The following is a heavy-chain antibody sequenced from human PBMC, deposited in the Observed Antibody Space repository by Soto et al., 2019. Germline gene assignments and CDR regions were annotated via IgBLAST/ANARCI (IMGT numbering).Heavy chain of an antibody. V-gene: IGHV1-18*01. CDR1: GYTFTSYG. CDR3: ARSGAGYSSNWQYYYYGMDV. J-gene: IGHJ6*02. D-gene: IGHD6-13*01. CDR2: ISAYNGNT. Sequence: ASVKVSCKASGYTFTSYGISWVRQAPGQGLEWMGWISAYNGNTNYAQKLQGRVTMTTDTSTSTAYMELRSLRSDDTAVYYCARSGAGYSSNWQYYYYGMDVWGQGTTVTVSS.